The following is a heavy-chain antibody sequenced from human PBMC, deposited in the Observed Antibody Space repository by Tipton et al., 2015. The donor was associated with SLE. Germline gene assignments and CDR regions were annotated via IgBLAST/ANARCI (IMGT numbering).Heavy chain of an antibody. CDR1: GFSISSAYY. J-gene: IGHJ4*02. CDR2: IHHSGST. V-gene: IGHV4-38-2*02. CDR3: ARGGYDFWSGPGNY. Sequence: GLVKPSETLSLTCTVSGFSISSAYYWGWIRQPPGKGLEWIGSIHHSGSTYYNPSLKSRVTISIDGSKSQFSLKLSSVTAADTAVYYCARGGYDFWSGPGNYWGQGTLVTVSS. D-gene: IGHD3-3*01.